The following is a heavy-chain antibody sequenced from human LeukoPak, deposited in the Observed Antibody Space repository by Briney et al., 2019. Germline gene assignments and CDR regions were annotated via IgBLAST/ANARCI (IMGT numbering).Heavy chain of an antibody. D-gene: IGHD2-15*01. J-gene: IGHJ6*03. Sequence: PSETLSLTCIVSGYSISSGYYWGWIRQPPGKGLEWIGSIHYSGSTYYNPSLQSRVTISIDTSKNQFSLKLRFVTAADTAVYYCARVRCSGGSCPYYYYYYYMDVWGKGTTVTVSS. CDR1: GYSISSGYY. V-gene: IGHV4-38-2*02. CDR2: IHYSGST. CDR3: ARVRCSGGSCPYYYYYYYMDV.